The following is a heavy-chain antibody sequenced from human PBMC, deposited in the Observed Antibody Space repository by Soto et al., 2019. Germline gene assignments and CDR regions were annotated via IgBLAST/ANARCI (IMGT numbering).Heavy chain of an antibody. J-gene: IGHJ4*02. V-gene: IGHV3-30*02. D-gene: IGHD3-10*01. CDR3: AKSYFFLDSMVRGVIIRTPPFDY. CDR2: IEYDGSNK. CDR1: GFAFRSFT. Sequence: PGGSLRLSCAVSGFAFRSFTMNWVRQAPGKGLEWLSYIEYDGSNKYYADSVKGRFTISRDNSKNTLYLQMNSLRAEDTAVYYCAKSYFFLDSMVRGVIIRTPPFDYWGQGTLVTVS.